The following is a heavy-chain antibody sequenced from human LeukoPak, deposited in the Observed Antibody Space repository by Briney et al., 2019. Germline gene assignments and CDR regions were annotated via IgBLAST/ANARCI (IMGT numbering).Heavy chain of an antibody. CDR2: VNSDASST. CDR3: AGEPATTFAFPI. V-gene: IGHV3-74*03. Sequence: GGSLRLSCTASAFTLSSYWMHWVRQAPGKGLVWVSRVNSDASSTTYADSVKGRFTISRDNAKNTLYLQMNSLRAEDTAVCYCAGEPATTFAFPIWGQGTMVTVSS. CDR1: AFTLSSYW. J-gene: IGHJ3*02. D-gene: IGHD4-17*01.